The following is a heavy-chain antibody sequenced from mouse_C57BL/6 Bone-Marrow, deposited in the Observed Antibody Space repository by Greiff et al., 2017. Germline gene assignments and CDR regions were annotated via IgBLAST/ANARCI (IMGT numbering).Heavy chain of an antibody. Sequence: VQLVESGPGLVQPSPSLSISCTVSGFSLTSYGVHWVRQSPGKGLEWLGVIWSGGSTDYNADFISRLSISKDNSKSQVFFKMNSLQADDTAIYYCARGDYSNYDAMDYWGQGTSVTVSS. CDR2: IWSGGST. J-gene: IGHJ4*01. CDR3: ARGDYSNYDAMDY. D-gene: IGHD2-5*01. CDR1: GFSLTSYG. V-gene: IGHV2-2*01.